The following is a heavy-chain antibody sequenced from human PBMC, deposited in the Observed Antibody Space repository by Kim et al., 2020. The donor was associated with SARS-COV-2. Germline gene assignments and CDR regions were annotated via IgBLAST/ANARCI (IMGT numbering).Heavy chain of an antibody. Sequence: SETLSLTCAVYGGSFSGYYWSWIRQPPGKGLEWIGEINHSGSTNYNPSLKSRVTISVDTSKNQFSLKLSSVTAADTAVYYCARLAVGPRWLQFLGRYYFGYWGQGTLVTVSS. D-gene: IGHD5-12*01. J-gene: IGHJ4*02. CDR2: INHSGST. CDR3: ARLAVGPRWLQFLGRYYFGY. CDR1: GGSFSGYY. V-gene: IGHV4-34*01.